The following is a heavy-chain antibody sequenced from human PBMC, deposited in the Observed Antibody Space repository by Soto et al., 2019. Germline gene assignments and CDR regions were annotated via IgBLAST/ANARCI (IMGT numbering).Heavy chain of an antibody. Sequence: GGSLRLSCAASGFTFSSYATDWVRQAPGKGLEWVSSISNTRSSIYYADSVKGRFTISRDNAKNSLYLQMNSLRAEDTAVYYCARSLSGYDPIRYYFDYWGQGALVTVSS. CDR3: ARSLSGYDPIRYYFDY. J-gene: IGHJ4*02. D-gene: IGHD5-12*01. CDR1: GFTFSSYA. CDR2: ISNTRSSI. V-gene: IGHV3-21*01.